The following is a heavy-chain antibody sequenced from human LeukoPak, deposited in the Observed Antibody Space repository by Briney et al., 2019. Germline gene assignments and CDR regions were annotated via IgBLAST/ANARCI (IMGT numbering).Heavy chain of an antibody. Sequence: GGSLRLSCAASGFTFSSYGMSWVRQAPGKGLEWVSAISGSGGSTYYADSVKGRFTISRDNSKNTLYLQMNSLRAEDTAVYYCALYSYGRIPLDYWGQGTLVTVSS. V-gene: IGHV3-23*01. CDR3: ALYSYGRIPLDY. CDR2: ISGSGGST. CDR1: GFTFSSYG. D-gene: IGHD5-18*01. J-gene: IGHJ4*02.